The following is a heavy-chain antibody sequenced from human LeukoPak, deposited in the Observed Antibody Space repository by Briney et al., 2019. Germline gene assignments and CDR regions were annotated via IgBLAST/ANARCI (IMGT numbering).Heavy chain of an antibody. CDR1: GFTFRTYT. V-gene: IGHV3-48*01. Sequence: GGSLRLSCAASGFTFRTYTMSWVRQAPGKGLEWLSYITSSSTTIYYAGSVKGLFTISRDNAKNSLYLQMNSLRAEDTAVYYCARTRLGAFDIWGQGTMVTVSS. J-gene: IGHJ3*02. CDR3: ARTRLGAFDI. CDR2: ITSSSTTI.